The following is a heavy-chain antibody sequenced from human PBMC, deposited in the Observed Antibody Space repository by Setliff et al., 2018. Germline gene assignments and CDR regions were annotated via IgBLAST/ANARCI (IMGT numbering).Heavy chain of an antibody. J-gene: IGHJ4*02. Sequence: ASVKVSCKASGYTFTSYYMHWVRQAPGQGLEWMGIINPXXXSTSXAXXXQGRVTMTTDTSTSTAYMELRSLRSVDTAVYYCARVRLGLPMVDYWGQGTLVTVSA. V-gene: IGHV1-46*01. CDR3: ARVRLGLPMVDY. CDR2: INPXXXST. D-gene: IGHD5-18*01. CDR1: GYTFTSYY.